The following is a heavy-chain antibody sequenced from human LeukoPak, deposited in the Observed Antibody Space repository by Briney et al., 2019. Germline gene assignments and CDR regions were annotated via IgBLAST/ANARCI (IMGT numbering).Heavy chain of an antibody. D-gene: IGHD6-19*01. Sequence: PGRSLRLSCAASGFTFSSYGMHWVCQAPGKGLEWVAVISYDGSNKYYADSVKGRFTISRDNSKNTLYLQMNSLRAEDTAVYYCAKSPLEGSGWYEYWFDPWGQGTLVTVSS. CDR3: AKSPLEGSGWYEYWFDP. CDR2: ISYDGSNK. V-gene: IGHV3-30*18. CDR1: GFTFSSYG. J-gene: IGHJ5*02.